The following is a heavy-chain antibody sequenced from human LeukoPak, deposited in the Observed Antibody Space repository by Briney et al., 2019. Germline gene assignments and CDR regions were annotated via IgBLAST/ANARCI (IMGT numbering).Heavy chain of an antibody. Sequence: GASVKVSCKASGYTFTGYYMHWVRQAPGQGLEWMGWINPNSGGTNYAQKFQGRVTITADESTSTAYMELISLTSEDTAMYYCARMIVGGYSGYESYYYYGMDVWGKGTTVTVSS. CDR1: GYTFTGYY. CDR2: INPNSGGT. CDR3: ARMIVGGYSGYESYYYYGMDV. J-gene: IGHJ6*04. V-gene: IGHV1-2*02. D-gene: IGHD5-12*01.